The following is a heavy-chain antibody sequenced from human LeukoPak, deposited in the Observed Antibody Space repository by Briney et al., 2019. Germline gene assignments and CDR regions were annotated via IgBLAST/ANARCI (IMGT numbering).Heavy chain of an antibody. CDR2: IWYDGSNI. CDR3: AKEIRDILTGYPLYYFDY. Sequence: GGSLRLSCAASGFTFSSYGMHWVRQAPGKGLERVAAIWYDGSNIYYADSVKGGFTISRDNSKNTLYLQMNSPRAEDTAVYYCAKEIRDILTGYPLYYFDYWGQGTLVTVSS. V-gene: IGHV3-33*06. D-gene: IGHD3-9*01. CDR1: GFTFSSYG. J-gene: IGHJ4*02.